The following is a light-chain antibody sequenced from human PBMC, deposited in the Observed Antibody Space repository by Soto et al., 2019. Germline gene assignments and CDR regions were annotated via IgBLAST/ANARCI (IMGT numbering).Light chain of an antibody. CDR3: QQYGGSPQT. CDR1: QSVSNY. CDR2: VAS. V-gene: IGKV3-20*01. Sequence: EIVLTQSPGTLSLSPGERATLSCRANQSVSNYLAWYQQKPGQAPRLLIYVASSRATGIPDRFSGSGSGTDFTLTISRLEPEDFAVYYCQQYGGSPQTFGQGTKVEIK. J-gene: IGKJ1*01.